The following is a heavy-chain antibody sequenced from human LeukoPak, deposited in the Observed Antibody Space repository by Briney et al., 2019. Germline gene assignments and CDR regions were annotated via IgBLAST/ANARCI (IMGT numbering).Heavy chain of an antibody. Sequence: SETLSLTCAVYGGSFSGYYWSWLRQPPGKGLEWIGEINHSGSTNYNPSLKSRVTISVDTSKNQFSLKLSSVTAADTAVYYCARARALRFLEWLPTREYAFDIWGQGTMVTVSS. D-gene: IGHD3-3*01. V-gene: IGHV4-34*01. J-gene: IGHJ3*02. CDR3: ARARALRFLEWLPTREYAFDI. CDR2: INHSGST. CDR1: GGSFSGYY.